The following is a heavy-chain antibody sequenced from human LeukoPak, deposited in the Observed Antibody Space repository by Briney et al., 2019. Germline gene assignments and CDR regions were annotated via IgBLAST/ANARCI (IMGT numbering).Heavy chain of an antibody. D-gene: IGHD4-23*01. J-gene: IGHJ4*02. CDR1: GYTSTAYY. Sequence: ASVKVSCKASGYTSTAYYMHWVRQAAEGGLGRMGWINPNSGGTNYAQKFQGRVTMTRDTSISTAYMELSRLRSDDTAVYYCARWHGGNSFDYWGQGTLVTVSS. CDR2: INPNSGGT. CDR3: ARWHGGNSFDY. V-gene: IGHV1-2*02.